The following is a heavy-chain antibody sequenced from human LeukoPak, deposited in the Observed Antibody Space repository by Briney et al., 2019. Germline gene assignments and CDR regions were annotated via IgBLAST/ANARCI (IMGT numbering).Heavy chain of an antibody. J-gene: IGHJ4*02. D-gene: IGHD5-18*01. CDR2: IIPIFGTA. V-gene: IGHV1-69*13. CDR3: ARSGIQSYYFDY. Sequence: SVKVTCKASGGTFISYAISWVRQAPGQGLEWMGGIIPIFGTANYAQKFQGRVTITADESTSTAYMELSSLRSEDTAVYYCARSGIQSYYFDYWGQGTLITVSS. CDR1: GGTFISYA.